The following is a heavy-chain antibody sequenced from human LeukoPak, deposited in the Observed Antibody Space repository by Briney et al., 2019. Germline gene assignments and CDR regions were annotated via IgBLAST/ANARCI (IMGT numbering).Heavy chain of an antibody. CDR1: GCALRTSGEG. J-gene: IGHJ1*01. D-gene: IGHD3-3*01. Sequence: SGPTLLKPAHSLTLTCTFTGCALRTSGEGVGWIRQPQGNALEWLSLQYWNDDKRYSPSLKSRLTITKDTSKNQVVLTVTNMDPVDTATYYCAVSYYDFLSGLFRDFQHWGQGTLVTVSS. CDR3: AVSYYDFLSGLFRDFQH. V-gene: IGHV2-5*01. CDR2: QYWNDDK.